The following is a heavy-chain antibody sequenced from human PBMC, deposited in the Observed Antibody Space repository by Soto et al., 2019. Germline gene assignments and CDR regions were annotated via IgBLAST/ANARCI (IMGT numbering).Heavy chain of an antibody. J-gene: IGHJ4*02. CDR1: GYTFNSYA. V-gene: IGHV1-3*01. Sequence: ASVKVSCKASGYTFNSYAMNWVRQAPGQRLEWMGWINAGNGNTKYSQKFQGRVTITRDTSASTAYMELSSLRSEDTAVYYCARDPGYSYGYNWGQGSLVTVSS. CDR2: INAGNGNT. D-gene: IGHD5-18*01. CDR3: ARDPGYSYGYN.